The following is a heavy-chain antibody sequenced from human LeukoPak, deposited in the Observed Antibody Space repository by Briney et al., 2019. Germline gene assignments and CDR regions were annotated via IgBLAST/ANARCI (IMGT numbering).Heavy chain of an antibody. V-gene: IGHV3-23*01. CDR3: ANFGYSSSLGAFDY. CDR2: ISGSGGST. Sequence: PGGSLRLSCAASGFTFDDYGMSWVRHAPGKGLEWVSGISGSGGSTYYAYSGKGRFTMSRDNSKNTLYLQMNSLRPGDTAVYYCANFGYSSSLGAFDYWGQGPLVTVSS. CDR1: GFTFDDYG. J-gene: IGHJ4*02. D-gene: IGHD6-13*01.